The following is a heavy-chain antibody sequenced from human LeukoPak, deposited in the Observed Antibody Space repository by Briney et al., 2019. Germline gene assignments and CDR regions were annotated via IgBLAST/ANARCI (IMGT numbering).Heavy chain of an antibody. Sequence: TGGSLRLSCAASGFTLSSYAMNWGRQAPGEGLGGVSTISGDGGATHYADSVKGRFTISRANSKNTLFLQMNSLRAEDTAVYYCAKSGSRDWDYFEYWGQGTLVTASS. D-gene: IGHD6-19*01. CDR2: ISGDGGAT. J-gene: IGHJ4*02. CDR1: GFTLSSYA. V-gene: IGHV3-23*01. CDR3: AKSGSRDWDYFEY.